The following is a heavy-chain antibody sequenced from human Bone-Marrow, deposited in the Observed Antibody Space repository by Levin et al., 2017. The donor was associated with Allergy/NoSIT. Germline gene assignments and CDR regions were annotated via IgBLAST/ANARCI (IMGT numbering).Heavy chain of an antibody. D-gene: IGHD2-8*02. CDR2: ISAYNGNT. CDR3: ARWGYCSGGVCHPAHPGDV. CDR1: GYTFTNYG. Sequence: PGASLKISCKASGYTFTNYGISWVRQAPGQGLEWMGWISAYNGNTHYAQIFQGRVTMTTDTSTSTAYMELRSLRSDDTAVYHCARWGYCSGGVCHPAHPGDVWGKGTTVTVSS. V-gene: IGHV1-18*01. J-gene: IGHJ6*04.